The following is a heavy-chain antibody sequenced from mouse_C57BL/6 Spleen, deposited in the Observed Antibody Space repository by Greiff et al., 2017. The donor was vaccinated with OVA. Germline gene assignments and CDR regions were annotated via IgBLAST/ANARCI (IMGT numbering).Heavy chain of an antibody. CDR3: ANNYYGSSRFAY. J-gene: IGHJ3*01. Sequence: QVQLQQSGPELVKPGASVKISCKASGYAFSSSWMNWVKQRPGKGLEWIGRIYPGDGDTNYNGKFKGKATLTADKSSSTAYMQLSSLTSEDSAVYFCANNYYGSSRFAYWGQGALVTVSA. D-gene: IGHD1-1*01. CDR2: IYPGDGDT. V-gene: IGHV1-82*01. CDR1: GYAFSSSW.